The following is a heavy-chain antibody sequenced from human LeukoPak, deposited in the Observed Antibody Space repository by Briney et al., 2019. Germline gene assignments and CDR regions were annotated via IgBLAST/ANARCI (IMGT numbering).Heavy chain of an antibody. V-gene: IGHV4-30-2*01. D-gene: IGHD3-9*01. J-gene: IGHJ5*02. CDR3: ARGPTGLLLDP. Sequence: PSETLSLTCPVSGGSLSSPGYSWSWARQPPGRGLECLGNIYLDGSPFYSPSLKSRVTISINKSKNQFSLTLKPVSTADPAIYFWARGPTGLLLDPWGHGTLVTVSS. CDR2: IYLDGSP. CDR1: GGSLSSPGYS.